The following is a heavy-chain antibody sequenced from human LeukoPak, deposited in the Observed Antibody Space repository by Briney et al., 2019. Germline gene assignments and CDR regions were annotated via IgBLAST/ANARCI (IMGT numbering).Heavy chain of an antibody. CDR1: AFTFRTYA. Sequence: GVSLRLSCAGSAFTFRTYARTWHRHAPARGLEWVAAISGRGDSTYYAVSAEGRFTISRDNPKNTLYLQMNSLRAEDTAVYYCARDSAGDTSNHYGMDVWGQGTTVTVSS. J-gene: IGHJ6*02. V-gene: IGHV3-23*01. CDR3: ARDSAGDTSNHYGMDV. D-gene: IGHD2-2*02. CDR2: ISGRGDST.